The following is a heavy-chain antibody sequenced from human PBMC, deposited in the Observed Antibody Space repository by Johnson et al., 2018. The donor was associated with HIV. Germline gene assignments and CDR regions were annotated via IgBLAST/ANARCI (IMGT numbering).Heavy chain of an antibody. D-gene: IGHD4-11*01. CDR3: ASSTVMMTDDAFDI. CDR1: GFSFSSYG. J-gene: IGHJ3*02. V-gene: IGHV3-30*03. CDR2: ISFAGVKT. Sequence: QVQLVESGGGVVQPGRSLRLSCAASGFSFSSYGMAWVRQAPGKGLEWVTVISFAGVKTYYADSVKGRRTISRGYSKNTLYLQMNSLRAEDTAVYYCASSTVMMTDDAFDIWGQGTVVTVSP.